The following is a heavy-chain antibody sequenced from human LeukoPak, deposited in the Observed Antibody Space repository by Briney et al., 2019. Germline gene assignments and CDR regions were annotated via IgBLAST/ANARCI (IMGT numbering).Heavy chain of an antibody. CDR2: IIPILGIA. CDR1: GGTFSSYT. CDR3: AREPLGYCSSTSCYLDAFDI. Sequence: GSSVKVSCKASGGTFSSYTISWVRQAPGQGLEWMGRIIPILGIANYAQKFQGRVTITADKSTSTAYMELSSLRSEDTAVYYCAREPLGYCSSTSCYLDAFDIWGQGTMVTVSS. V-gene: IGHV1-69*04. D-gene: IGHD2-2*01. J-gene: IGHJ3*02.